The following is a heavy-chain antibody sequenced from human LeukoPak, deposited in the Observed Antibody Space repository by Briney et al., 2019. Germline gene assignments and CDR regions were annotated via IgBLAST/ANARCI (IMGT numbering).Heavy chain of an antibody. J-gene: IGHJ4*02. V-gene: IGHV3-23*01. D-gene: IGHD5-18*01. CDR3: ARDRGEYSYAYDY. Sequence: RGSLRLSCAASGFTFSNFAMSWVRQAPGKGLEWVSVISGSGGRTYSADSVKGRFTISRDNSKNTLYLQMNSLTAADTAVYYCARDRGEYSYAYDYWGQGTLVTVSS. CDR1: GFTFSNFA. CDR2: ISGSGGRT.